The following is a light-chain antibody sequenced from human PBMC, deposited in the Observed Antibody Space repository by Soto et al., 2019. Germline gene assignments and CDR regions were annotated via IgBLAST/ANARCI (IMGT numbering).Light chain of an antibody. CDR1: SSNIGSNY. J-gene: IGLJ1*01. V-gene: IGLV1-47*01. Sequence: QSALTQPPSASGTPGQRVTISCSGSSSNIGSNYVYWYQQLPGTAPKLPIYGNNQRPSEVPDRFSGSKSGTSASLAISGLQYEDEADYYCAAWDDSLSGYVFGTGTKVTVL. CDR2: GNN. CDR3: AAWDDSLSGYV.